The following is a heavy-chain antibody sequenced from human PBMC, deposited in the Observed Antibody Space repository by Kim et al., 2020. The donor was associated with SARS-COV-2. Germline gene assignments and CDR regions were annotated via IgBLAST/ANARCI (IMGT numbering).Heavy chain of an antibody. J-gene: IGHJ4*02. Sequence: GGSLRLSCAASGFTFSNYAIHWVRQAPGKGLEWVAVISYDGSNKYYADSVKGRFTISRDNSKNTLYLQMNSLRAEDTAVYYCARTYSGSYRSLMDYWGQGTLVTVSS. D-gene: IGHD1-26*01. CDR1: GFTFSNYA. V-gene: IGHV3-30-3*01. CDR2: ISYDGSNK. CDR3: ARTYSGSYRSLMDY.